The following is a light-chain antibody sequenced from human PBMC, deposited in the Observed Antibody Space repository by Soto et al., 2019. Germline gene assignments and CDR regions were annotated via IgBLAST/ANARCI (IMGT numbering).Light chain of an antibody. CDR3: SSYTNSSHVV. J-gene: IGLJ2*01. CDR1: SSDVGGYNY. Sequence: QSALTQPASASGSPGQSITISCTGTSSDVGGYNYVSWYQQHPGKAPKLMIYDVSNRPSGVSNRFSGSKSGNTASLTISGLQAEDEADYYCSSYTNSSHVVFGGGTKLTVL. CDR2: DVS. V-gene: IGLV2-14*01.